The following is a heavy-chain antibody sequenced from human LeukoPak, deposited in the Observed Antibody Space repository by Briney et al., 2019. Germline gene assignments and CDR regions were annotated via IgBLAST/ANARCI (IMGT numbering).Heavy chain of an antibody. V-gene: IGHV5-51*01. Sequence: GESLKISCKGSGYSFTSYWIGWVRPMPGKGLEWVGTFYPGDSDTRCSPSFQGQVAISADKSISTAYLQWSSLKASDTAMYYCARRGASGTTVVSYYFDYWGQGTLVTVSS. CDR1: GYSFTSYW. CDR2: FYPGDSDT. J-gene: IGHJ4*02. CDR3: ARRGASGTTVVSYYFDY. D-gene: IGHD4-23*01.